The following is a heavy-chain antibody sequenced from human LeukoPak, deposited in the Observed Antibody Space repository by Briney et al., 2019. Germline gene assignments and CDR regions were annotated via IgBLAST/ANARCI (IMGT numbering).Heavy chain of an antibody. CDR2: IYHTGST. V-gene: IGHV4-59*01. J-gene: IGHJ6*03. D-gene: IGHD3-3*01. CDR3: ARGIFGADITNYYYYYPMDV. Sequence: TSETLSLACTVSGGSITNYYWSWIRQPPGKGLEWIGYIYHTGSTNYNPPLKSRVTTSVDTSKNQFSLKLRSVTAADTAVYYCARGIFGADITNYYYYYPMDVWGKGTTVTVSS. CDR1: GGSITNYY.